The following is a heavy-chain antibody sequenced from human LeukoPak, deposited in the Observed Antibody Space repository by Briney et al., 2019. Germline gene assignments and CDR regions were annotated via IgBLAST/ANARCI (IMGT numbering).Heavy chain of an antibody. CDR1: GFTFSSYS. CDR3: ARADTAMDNYYFDY. D-gene: IGHD5-18*01. CDR2: ISSSSSYI. V-gene: IGHV3-21*01. Sequence: GGSPRLSCAASGFTFSSYSMNWVRQAPGKGLEWVSSISSSSSYIYYADSVKGRFTISRDNAKSSLYLQMNSLRAEDTAVYYCARADTAMDNYYFDYWGQGTLVTVSS. J-gene: IGHJ4*02.